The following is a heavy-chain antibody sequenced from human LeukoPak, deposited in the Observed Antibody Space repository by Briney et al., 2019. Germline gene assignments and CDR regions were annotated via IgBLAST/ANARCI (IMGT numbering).Heavy chain of an antibody. CDR2: ISYDGSNK. J-gene: IGHJ4*02. Sequence: PGGSLRLFCAASGFTFSLFGMHWGRQAPGKGLEWVALISYDGSNKWYADSVEGRFTTSRDNSKNTLYLQMSSLRAEDTAVYYCAKDEPGISATRPDYWGQGTLVSVSS. CDR3: AKDEPGISATRPDY. CDR1: GFTFSLFG. D-gene: IGHD6-19*01. V-gene: IGHV3-30*18.